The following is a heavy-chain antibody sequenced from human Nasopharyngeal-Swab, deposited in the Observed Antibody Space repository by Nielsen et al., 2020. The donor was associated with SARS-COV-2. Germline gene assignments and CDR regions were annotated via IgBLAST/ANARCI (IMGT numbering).Heavy chain of an antibody. J-gene: IGHJ6*02. V-gene: IGHV4-59*01. CDR3: ARASDIVVVPAASEPSLYYYYYGMDV. D-gene: IGHD2-2*01. CDR2: IYYSGST. CDR1: GGSISSYY. Sequence: GSLRLSCTVSGGSISSYYWSWIRQPPGKGLEWIGYIYYSGSTNYNPSLKSRVTISVDTSKNQFSLKLSSVTAADTAVYYCARASDIVVVPAASEPSLYYYYYGMDVWGQGTTVTVSS.